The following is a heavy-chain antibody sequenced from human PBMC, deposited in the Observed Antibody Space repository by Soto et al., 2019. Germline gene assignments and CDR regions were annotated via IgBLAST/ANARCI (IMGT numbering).Heavy chain of an antibody. CDR1: GYNFTSYW. V-gene: IGHV5-51*01. J-gene: IGHJ5*01. D-gene: IGHD6-19*01. CDR2: IYPGDSDT. CDR3: ARRNAGYSSGWYHNRFYS. Sequence: PGESLNISCKGSGYNFTSYWIGLVRQMPGKGLEWMGIIYPGDSDTRYSPSFQGQVTISADKSISTAYLQWSSLKASDTAMYYCARRNAGYSSGWYHNRFYSWGQGTLVTGSS.